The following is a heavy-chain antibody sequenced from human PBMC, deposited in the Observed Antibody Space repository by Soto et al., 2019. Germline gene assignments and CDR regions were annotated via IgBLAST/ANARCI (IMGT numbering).Heavy chain of an antibody. Sequence: SGPTLVKPTQTLTLTCTFSGFSLSTSGVGVGWIRQPPGKALEWLALIYWDDDKRYSPSLKSRLTITKDTSKNQVVLTMTNMDPVDTATYYCAHCYGDYTIDAFDIWGQGTMVTVSS. CDR2: IYWDDDK. CDR1: GFSLSTSGVG. V-gene: IGHV2-5*02. J-gene: IGHJ3*02. CDR3: AHCYGDYTIDAFDI. D-gene: IGHD4-17*01.